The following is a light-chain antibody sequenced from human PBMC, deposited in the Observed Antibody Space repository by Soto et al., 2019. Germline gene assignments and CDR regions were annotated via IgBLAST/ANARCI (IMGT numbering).Light chain of an antibody. CDR1: QSISNY. CDR2: AAS. J-gene: IGKJ1*01. Sequence: DIQMTQSPSSLSASVGDRVTITCRASQSISNYLNWYQQKPGKAPNLLIYAASSLHSGVPSRFSGSGSGTDFTLTISSLQPEDFATYFCQQSYITPGTFGQGTQVEIK. V-gene: IGKV1-39*01. CDR3: QQSYITPGT.